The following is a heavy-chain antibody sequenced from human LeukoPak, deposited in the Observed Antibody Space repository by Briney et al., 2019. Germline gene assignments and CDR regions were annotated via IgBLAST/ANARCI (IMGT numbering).Heavy chain of an antibody. CDR3: ARSAQQLVFDP. CDR2: INPSGGSA. J-gene: IGHJ5*02. V-gene: IGHV1-46*01. CDR1: GYTFTIYY. D-gene: IGHD6-6*01. Sequence: ASVKVSCKASGYTFTIYYMHWVRQAPGQGLEWMGIINPSGGSASYAQKFQGRVTMTRDMSTSTVYMELSSLRSEDTAVYYCARSAQQLVFDPWGQGTLVTVSS.